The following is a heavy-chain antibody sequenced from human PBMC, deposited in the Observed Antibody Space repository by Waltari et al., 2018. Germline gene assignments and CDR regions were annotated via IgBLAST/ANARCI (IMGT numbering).Heavy chain of an antibody. CDR1: GGSISSGSYY. J-gene: IGHJ4*02. D-gene: IGHD2-15*01. CDR2: IYTSGST. CDR3: ATGLGYCSGGSCYSGDY. V-gene: IGHV4-61*09. Sequence: QVQLQESGPGLVKPSQTLSLTCTAPGGSISSGSYYWSWIRPPAGKGLEWIGYIYTSGSTNYNPSLKSRVTISVDTSKNQFSLKLSSVTAADTAVYYCATGLGYCSGGSCYSGDYWGQGTLVTVSS.